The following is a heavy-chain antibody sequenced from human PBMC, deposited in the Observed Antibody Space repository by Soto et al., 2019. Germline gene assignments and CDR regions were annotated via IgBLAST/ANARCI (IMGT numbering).Heavy chain of an antibody. J-gene: IGHJ6*02. V-gene: IGHV1-24*01. D-gene: IGHD5-18*01. CDR2: FDSEDGET. Sequence: ASVKVSCKASGYTFASYDINWVRQAPGKGLEWMGGFDSEDGETIYAQKFQGRVTMTEDTSTDTAYMELSSLRSEDTAVYYCAIVDTAPHYGMDVWGQGTTVTVSS. CDR3: AIVDTAPHYGMDV. CDR1: GYTFASYD.